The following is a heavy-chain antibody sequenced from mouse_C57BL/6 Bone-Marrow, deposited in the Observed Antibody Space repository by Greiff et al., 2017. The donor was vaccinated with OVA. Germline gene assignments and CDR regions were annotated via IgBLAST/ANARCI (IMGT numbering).Heavy chain of an antibody. CDR3: ARRSYSDSGWVAY. Sequence: QVQLQQPGAELVKPGASVKLSCKASGYTFTSYWMHWVKQRPGQGLEWIGMIHPNSGSTNYNEKFKSKATLTVDKSSSTAYMQLSSLTSEDSAVYYCARRSYSDSGWVAYWGQGTLVTVSA. CDR2: IHPNSGST. CDR1: GYTFTSYW. J-gene: IGHJ3*01. D-gene: IGHD2-12*01. V-gene: IGHV1-64*01.